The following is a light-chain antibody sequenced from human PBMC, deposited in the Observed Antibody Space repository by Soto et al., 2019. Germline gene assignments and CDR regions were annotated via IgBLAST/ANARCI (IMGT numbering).Light chain of an antibody. CDR1: QSVSSD. V-gene: IGKV3-15*01. Sequence: EIVMTQSPATLSVSPGERATLSCRASQSVSSDLAWYQQKPGLAPRLLIYGAATRATGIPARFSGSGSGTEFTLTIISLQSEDFAIYYCQQYNDWLPGTFGQGTKVEIK. CDR3: QQYNDWLPGT. J-gene: IGKJ1*01. CDR2: GAA.